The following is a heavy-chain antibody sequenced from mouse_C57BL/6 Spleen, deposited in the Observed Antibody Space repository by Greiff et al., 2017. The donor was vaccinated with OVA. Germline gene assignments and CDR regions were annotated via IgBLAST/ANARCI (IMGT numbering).Heavy chain of an antibody. CDR3: ARPTVVAHWYFDV. J-gene: IGHJ1*03. Sequence: QVHVKQPGAELVKPGASVKLSCKASGYTFTSYWMHWVKQRPGQGLEWIGMIHPNSGSTNYNEKFKSKATLTVDKSSSTAYMQLSSLTSEDSAVYYCARPTVVAHWYFDVWGTGTTVTVSS. CDR1: GYTFTSYW. CDR2: IHPNSGST. V-gene: IGHV1-64*01. D-gene: IGHD1-1*01.